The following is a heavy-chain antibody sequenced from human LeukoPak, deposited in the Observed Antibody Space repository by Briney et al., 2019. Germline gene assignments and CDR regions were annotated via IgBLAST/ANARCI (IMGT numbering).Heavy chain of an antibody. Sequence: SETLSLTCTVSGGSISSYYRSWIRQPPGKGLEWIGYVFHSGSTNYNPSLKSRVTISVDTSKNQFSLKLTSVTAADTAVYYCARDSSGYYRIDYWGQGTLVTVSS. CDR3: ARDSSGYYRIDY. CDR1: GGSISSYY. V-gene: IGHV4-59*08. CDR2: VFHSGST. J-gene: IGHJ4*02. D-gene: IGHD3-22*01.